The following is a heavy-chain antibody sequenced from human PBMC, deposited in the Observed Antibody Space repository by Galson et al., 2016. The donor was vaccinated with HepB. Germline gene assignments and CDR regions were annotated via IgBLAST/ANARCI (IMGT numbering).Heavy chain of an antibody. CDR2: INSDGSST. CDR1: GFTFSSYW. V-gene: IGHV3-74*01. D-gene: IGHD3-10*01. Sequence: SLRLSCAASGFTFSSYWMHWVRQAPGKGLVWVSRINSDGSSTSYADSVKGRFTISRDNPKNTLYLQMHSLRAEDTALYYCAKLPSRYYGSGAGYGMDIWGQGTTVTVSS. CDR3: AKLPSRYYGSGAGYGMDI. J-gene: IGHJ6*02.